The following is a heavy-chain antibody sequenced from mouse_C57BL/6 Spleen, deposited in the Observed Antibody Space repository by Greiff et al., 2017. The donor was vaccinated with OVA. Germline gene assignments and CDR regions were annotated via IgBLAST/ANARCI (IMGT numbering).Heavy chain of an antibody. V-gene: IGHV1-7*01. CDR3: ARGDSTVVATRWYFDV. CDR1: GYTFTSYW. Sequence: QVQLQQSGAELAKPGASVKLSCKASGYTFTSYWMHWVQQRPGQGLEWIGYINPSSGYTKYNQKFKDKATLTADKSSSTAYMQLSSLTYQESAVYYCARGDSTVVATRWYFDVWGTGTTVTVSS. D-gene: IGHD1-1*01. J-gene: IGHJ1*03. CDR2: INPSSGYT.